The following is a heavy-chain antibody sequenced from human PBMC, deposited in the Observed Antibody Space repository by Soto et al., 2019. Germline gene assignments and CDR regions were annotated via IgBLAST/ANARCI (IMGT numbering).Heavy chain of an antibody. V-gene: IGHV4-31*03. CDR1: GGSFSSGGYY. J-gene: IGHJ4*02. D-gene: IGHD2-8*02. CDR2: IYYSGST. CDR3: ARASSFSGHHGY. Sequence: QLQLQESGPGLVKPSQTLSLACTVSGGSFSSGGYYWSWIRQLPGKGLEWIGYIYYSGSTYYNPSLERRFTISLATSKNQFSLQLSSVTAADTAVYYCARASSFSGHHGYWGQGTLVTVSS.